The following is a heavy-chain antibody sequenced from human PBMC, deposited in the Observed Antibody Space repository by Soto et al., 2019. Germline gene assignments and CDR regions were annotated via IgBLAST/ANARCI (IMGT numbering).Heavy chain of an antibody. D-gene: IGHD4-17*01. CDR1: GGSISSYY. CDR2: IYYSGST. CDR3: ATIHADYGDYEADVGGYYFDY. V-gene: IGHV4-59*08. Sequence: PSETLSLTCTVSGGSISSYYWSWIRQPPGKGLEWIGYIYYSGSTNYNPSLKSRVTISVDTSKNQFSLKLSSVTAADTAVYYCATIHADYGDYEADVGGYYFDYWGQGTLVTVSS. J-gene: IGHJ4*02.